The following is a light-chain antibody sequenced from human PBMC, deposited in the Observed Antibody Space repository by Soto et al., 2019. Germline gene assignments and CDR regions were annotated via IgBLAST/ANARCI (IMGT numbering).Light chain of an antibody. CDR3: RQYYNWPPWT. V-gene: IGKV3-15*01. CDR1: QTIGTN. Sequence: EILMTQSPATLSVSPGERAILSCRASQTIGTNLVWYQQKPGQAPRLLLYGASTRATGVPARFSGSGSGTDFTLTVSSLQSEDFAVYYCRQYYNWPPWTFGLGTKVEIK. J-gene: IGKJ1*01. CDR2: GAS.